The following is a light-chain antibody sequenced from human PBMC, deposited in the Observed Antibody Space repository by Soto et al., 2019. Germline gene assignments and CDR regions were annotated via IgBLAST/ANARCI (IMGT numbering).Light chain of an antibody. V-gene: IGLV1-40*01. Sequence: QSVLTQPPSVSGAPGQRVTISCTGSSSNIGAGYDVQWYQQLPGAAPRLLIFGNTNRPSGVPDRFSGSRSGTSASLAISGLQAEDEADXYCQSYDISLSVSVVFGGGTKVTVL. CDR3: QSYDISLSVSVV. CDR2: GNT. CDR1: SSNIGAGYD. J-gene: IGLJ2*01.